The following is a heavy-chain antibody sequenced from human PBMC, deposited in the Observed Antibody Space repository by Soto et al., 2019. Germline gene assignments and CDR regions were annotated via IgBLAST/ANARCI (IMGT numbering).Heavy chain of an antibody. V-gene: IGHV1-69*01. D-gene: IGHD2-15*01. CDR1: GDTFSNSA. Sequence: QVHLLQSGSEVKKPGSAVKVSCRASGDTFSNSAFSWLRQAPGQGLEWMGGIIPIFGTTSYAQKLQGRVILTADESTTTVYMELISLRAEDTALYFCALGLRGYHIDSWGQGTQVTVSS. J-gene: IGHJ4*02. CDR3: ALGLRGYHIDS. CDR2: IIPIFGTT.